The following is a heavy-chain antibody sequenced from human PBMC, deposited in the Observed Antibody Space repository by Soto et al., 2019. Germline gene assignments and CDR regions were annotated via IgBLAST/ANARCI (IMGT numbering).Heavy chain of an antibody. CDR3: ARDPTELIAAAADTEYDY. V-gene: IGHV1-69*04. J-gene: IGHJ4*02. D-gene: IGHD6-13*01. CDR2: IIPILGIA. CDR1: GGTFSSYT. Sequence: QVQLVHSGAEVKKPGSSVKVSCKASGGTFSSYTISWVRQAPGQGLEWMGRIIPILGIANYAQKFQGRVTITADKSTSTAYMELSSLRAEDTAVYYCARDPTELIAAAADTEYDYWGQGTLVTGSS.